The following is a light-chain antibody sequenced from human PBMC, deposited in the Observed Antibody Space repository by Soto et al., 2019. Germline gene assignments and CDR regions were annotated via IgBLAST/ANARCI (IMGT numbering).Light chain of an antibody. J-gene: IGKJ1*01. CDR2: RAS. CDR3: QQYYNTGA. V-gene: IGKV4-1*01. Sequence: DIVMTQSPDSLAVSLGERATINCKFSQSVLYSSNNKNYLAWYQQKPGQPPKLLIYRASTRESGVPDRFSGSGSGTDFTLTISSLQAEDVAVYYCQQYYNTGAFGQGTKVEIK. CDR1: QSVLYSSNNKNY.